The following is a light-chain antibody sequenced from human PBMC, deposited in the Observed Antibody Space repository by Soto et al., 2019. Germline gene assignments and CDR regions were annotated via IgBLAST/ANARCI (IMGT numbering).Light chain of an antibody. J-gene: IGLJ2*01. V-gene: IGLV1-51*01. CDR2: DNN. Sequence: QSVLTQPPSVSAAPGQKVTISCSGSSSNIGNNYVSWYQQLPGTAPRLLIYDNNKRPSGIPDRFSGSKSGTSATLGITGLPTGDEADYYCATWDSSLSAVVFGGGTKVTVL. CDR3: ATWDSSLSAVV. CDR1: SSNIGNNY.